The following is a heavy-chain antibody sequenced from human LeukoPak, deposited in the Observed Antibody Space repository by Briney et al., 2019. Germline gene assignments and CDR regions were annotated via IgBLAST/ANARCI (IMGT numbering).Heavy chain of an antibody. CDR2: INHSGST. D-gene: IGHD2-2*01. V-gene: IGHV4-34*01. J-gene: IGHJ5*02. CDR1: GGSISSYY. CDR3: ARAGQLLVNWFDP. Sequence: SETLSLTCTVSGGSISSYYWSWIRQPPGKGLEWIGEINHSGSTNYNPSLKSRVTISVDTSKNQFSLKLSSVTAADTAVYYCARAGQLLVNWFDPWGQGTLVTVSS.